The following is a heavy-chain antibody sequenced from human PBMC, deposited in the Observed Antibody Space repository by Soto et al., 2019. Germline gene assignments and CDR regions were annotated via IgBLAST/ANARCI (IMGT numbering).Heavy chain of an antibody. CDR1: GGSIISGDYY. J-gene: IGHJ4*02. CDR2: IYYSGDT. CDR3: ARLGGYYQALDH. Sequence: SETLSLTCTVSGGSIISGDYYWSWIRQPPGKGLEWIGYIYYSGDTSYNPSLKSRVTISIDTSKNQFSLKLSSVTAADTAVYFCARLGGYYQALDHWSQGTLVTVSS. D-gene: IGHD3-3*01. V-gene: IGHV4-30-4*08.